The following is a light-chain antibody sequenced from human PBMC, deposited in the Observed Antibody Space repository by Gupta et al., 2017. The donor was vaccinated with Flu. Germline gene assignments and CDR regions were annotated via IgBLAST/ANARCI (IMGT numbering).Light chain of an antibody. V-gene: IGLV1-47*01. CDR2: RNS. Sequence: QSVLTQPPSASVTPGQRVTISCSGSSSNIGSNYVYWYQHLPGTAPKLLIYRNSLRPSGVPDRFSASKSGTSASLAISGLRSEDEADYFCAAWDDSLSGQVFGGGTKLTVL. J-gene: IGLJ3*02. CDR1: SSNIGSNY. CDR3: AAWDDSLSGQV.